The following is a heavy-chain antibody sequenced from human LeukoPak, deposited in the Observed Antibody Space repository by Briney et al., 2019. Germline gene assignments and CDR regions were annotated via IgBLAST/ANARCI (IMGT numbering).Heavy chain of an antibody. D-gene: IGHD5-18*01. J-gene: IGHJ4*02. CDR1: GYTFTRYN. V-gene: IGHV1-46*01. CDR2: INPRGGST. Sequence: ASVKVSCKASGYTFTRYNMHWVRQAPGQGLEWMGIINPRGGSTSYAQKLQGRVTMTRDTSTSTVYMELSSLRSEDTAVYYCARDWAETAVACPEYWGQGTLVTVSS. CDR3: ARDWAETAVACPEY.